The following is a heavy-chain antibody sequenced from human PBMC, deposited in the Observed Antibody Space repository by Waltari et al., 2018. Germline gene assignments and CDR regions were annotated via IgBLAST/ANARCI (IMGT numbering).Heavy chain of an antibody. V-gene: IGHV3-7*01. CDR2: LNEDGSSK. D-gene: IGHD3-10*01. Sequence: SCAASGFTFSTYWMTWFRQAPGKGLEWVASLNEDGSSKYYLDSVKGRFTISRDNARNSLYLQMNGLGAEDTAVYYCSRDRIWFRETQDYWGQGTLVTVSS. CDR3: SRDRIWFRETQDY. CDR1: GFTFSTYW. J-gene: IGHJ4*02.